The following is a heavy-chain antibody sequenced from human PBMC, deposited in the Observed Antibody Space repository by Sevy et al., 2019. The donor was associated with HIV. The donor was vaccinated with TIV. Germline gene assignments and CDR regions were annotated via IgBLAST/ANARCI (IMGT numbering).Heavy chain of an antibody. D-gene: IGHD2-2*01. CDR1: GFTFSNYA. CDR2: ITGGGGSA. V-gene: IGHV3-23*01. CDR3: AKVGNIVVIPAASYYYYALDV. Sequence: GGSLRLSCETSGFTFSNYAMSWVRHAPGKGLEWVSAITGGGGSAYYADSVKGRFTISSDNSKNTLYLQMNSLRVEDTAIDYCAKVGNIVVIPAASYYYYALDVWGQGTPVTVSS. J-gene: IGHJ6*02.